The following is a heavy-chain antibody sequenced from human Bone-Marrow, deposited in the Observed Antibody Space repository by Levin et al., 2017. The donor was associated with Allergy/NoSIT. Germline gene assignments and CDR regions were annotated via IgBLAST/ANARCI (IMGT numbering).Heavy chain of an antibody. CDR1: GFTFSDNY. J-gene: IGHJ4*02. D-gene: IGHD3-10*01. V-gene: IGHV3-11*06. CDR2: ISNTGIYT. Sequence: GGSLRLSCVVSGFTFSDNYMSWIRRAPGRGLEWVSYISNTGIYTNYADSVKGRFTISRDNAKNSLSLQMNSLRAEDTAVYYCATSGAADHWGQGALVIVSS. CDR3: ATSGAADH.